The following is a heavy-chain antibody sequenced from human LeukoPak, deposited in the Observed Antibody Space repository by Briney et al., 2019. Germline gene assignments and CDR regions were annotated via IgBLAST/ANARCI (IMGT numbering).Heavy chain of an antibody. J-gene: IGHJ4*02. Sequence: PSETLSLTCTVSGGSISSYYWSWIRQPPGKGLEWIGYIYYSGSTNYNPSLKSRVTISVDTSKNQFSLKLSPVTAADTAVYYCARASGYSYGYFSNWGQGTLVTVSS. CDR3: ARASGYSYGYFSN. CDR2: IYYSGST. V-gene: IGHV4-59*01. CDR1: GGSISSYY. D-gene: IGHD5-18*01.